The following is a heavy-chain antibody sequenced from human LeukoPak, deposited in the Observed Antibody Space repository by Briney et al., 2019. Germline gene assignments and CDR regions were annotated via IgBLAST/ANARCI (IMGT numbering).Heavy chain of an antibody. D-gene: IGHD3-10*01. V-gene: IGHV1-69*13. J-gene: IGHJ6*02. Sequence: ASVKVSCTASGGTFSSYAISWVRQAPGQGLEWMGGIIPIFGTANYAQKFQGRVTITADESTSTAYMELSSLRSEDTAVYYCARLLDYYGMDVWGQGTTVTVSS. CDR3: ARLLDYYGMDV. CDR2: IIPIFGTA. CDR1: GGTFSSYA.